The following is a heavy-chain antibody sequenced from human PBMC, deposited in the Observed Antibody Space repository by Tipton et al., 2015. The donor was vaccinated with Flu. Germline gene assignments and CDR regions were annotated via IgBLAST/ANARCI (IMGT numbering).Heavy chain of an antibody. J-gene: IGHJ6*02. D-gene: IGHD2-15*01. CDR1: GDSIGSDYF. Sequence: TLSLTCSVSGDSIGSDYFWGWIRQPPGQGLEWIGNIHHTGTTYYNPSLKSRVTISADRSKNQLSLRLSSVTAADTAVYYCARDSGRNYNYGMDVWGQGTTVYVSS. CDR3: ARDSGRNYNYGMDV. V-gene: IGHV4-38-2*02. CDR2: IHHTGTT.